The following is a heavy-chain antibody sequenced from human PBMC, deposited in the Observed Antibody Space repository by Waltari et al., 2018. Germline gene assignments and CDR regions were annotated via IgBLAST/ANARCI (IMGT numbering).Heavy chain of an antibody. CDR2: IIPIFGTA. CDR3: ARKYSSSSRWYFDL. CDR1: GGTFSSYA. D-gene: IGHD6-6*01. J-gene: IGHJ2*01. Sequence: QVQLVQSGAEVKKPGSSVKVSCKASGGTFSSYAISWVRQAPGQGLEWMGGIIPIFGTANYAQKFQGRVTITADESTSTAYMELSSLRSDDTAVYYCARKYSSSSRWYFDLWGRGTLVTVSS. V-gene: IGHV1-69*13.